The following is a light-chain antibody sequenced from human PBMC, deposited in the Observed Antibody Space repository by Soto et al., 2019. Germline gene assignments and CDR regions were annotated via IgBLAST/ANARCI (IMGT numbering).Light chain of an antibody. J-gene: IGKJ1*01. CDR3: QQYETSPRT. Sequence: EMVLPPSPGTLSLSPGESTTLSCRASQSVSRNFLDWYQQKPGQAPRPLIYGASSRATGIPDRFSGRGSGTDFTLTISRLEPEDFAVYYCQQYETSPRTFGQGTKVEI. CDR1: QSVSRNF. V-gene: IGKV3-20*01. CDR2: GAS.